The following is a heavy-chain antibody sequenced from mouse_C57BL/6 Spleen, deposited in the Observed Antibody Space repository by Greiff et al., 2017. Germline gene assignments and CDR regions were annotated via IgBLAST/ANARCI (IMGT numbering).Heavy chain of an antibody. CDR3: ARNHYGAMDY. Sequence: VQLQESGPGLVAPSQSLSITCTVSGFSLTRYAISWVRQPPGKGLEWLGVIWTGGGTNYNSALKSILGISKDNSKCQVFLKMNSLHTDDTARYYCARNHYGAMDYWGQGTSVTVSS. CDR1: GFSLTRYA. V-gene: IGHV2-9-1*01. J-gene: IGHJ4*01. CDR2: IWTGGGT. D-gene: IGHD1-1*02.